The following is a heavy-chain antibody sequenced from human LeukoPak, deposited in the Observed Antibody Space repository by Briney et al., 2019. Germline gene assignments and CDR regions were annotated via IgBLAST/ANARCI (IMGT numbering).Heavy chain of an antibody. J-gene: IGHJ4*02. V-gene: IGHV3-23*01. D-gene: IGHD6-6*01. Sequence: PGGSLRLSCAASGFTFSSYAMSWVRQAPGKGLEWVSAISGSGGSTYYADSVRGRFTISRDNSKNTLDLQMNSLRAEATAVYYCAKESGSSSSLGYWGQGTLVTVSS. CDR1: GFTFSSYA. CDR2: ISGSGGST. CDR3: AKESGSSSSLGY.